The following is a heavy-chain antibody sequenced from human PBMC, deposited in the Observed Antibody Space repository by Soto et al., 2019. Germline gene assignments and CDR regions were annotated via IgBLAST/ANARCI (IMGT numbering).Heavy chain of an antibody. CDR2: IKGDGSEK. V-gene: IGHV3-7*03. J-gene: IGHJ6*02. Sequence: GGSLRLSCAASEFTFSEHWMTWVRQAPGKGLEWVANIKGDGSEKYYVDSVKGRFTISRDDATKSLALQMNSLRVEDTAVYYCARGHYGMDVWGQGTTVTVSS. CDR3: ARGHYGMDV. CDR1: EFTFSEHW.